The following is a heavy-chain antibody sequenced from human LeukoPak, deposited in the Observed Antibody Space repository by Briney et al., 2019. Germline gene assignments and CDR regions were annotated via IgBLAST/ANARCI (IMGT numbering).Heavy chain of an antibody. Sequence: SETLSLTCTVSGYSISSGYYWGWIRQPPGEGLEWIGSLSHSGSTFHNPSLKSRLSISINTSKNQLSLKLTSVTAADAAMYYCARDLSGATTFDYWGQGTLVTVSS. CDR1: GYSISSGYY. CDR3: ARDLSGATTFDY. V-gene: IGHV4-38-2*02. D-gene: IGHD1-26*01. CDR2: LSHSGST. J-gene: IGHJ4*02.